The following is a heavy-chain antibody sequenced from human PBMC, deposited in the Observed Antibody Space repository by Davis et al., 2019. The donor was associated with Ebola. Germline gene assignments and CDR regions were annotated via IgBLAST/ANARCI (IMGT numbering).Heavy chain of an antibody. J-gene: IGHJ3*02. V-gene: IGHV3-23*01. CDR3: ARVLNDAFDI. CDR1: GFIFRNYV. CDR2: FGTGGDT. Sequence: GGSLRLSCETSGFIFRNYVMSWVRQAPGKGLEWVSTFGTGGDTYYADSVKGRFAISRDNSKNTLYLQMNSLRAEDTAVYYCARVLNDAFDIWGQGTMVTVSS.